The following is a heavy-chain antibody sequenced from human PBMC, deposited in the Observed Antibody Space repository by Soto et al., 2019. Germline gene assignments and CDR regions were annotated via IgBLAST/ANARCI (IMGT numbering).Heavy chain of an antibody. CDR3: ARDGEAYYDFWNKGFSHYYGMDV. J-gene: IGHJ6*02. V-gene: IGHV3-48*03. CDR1: GFTFSSYE. Sequence: PGGSLRLSCAASGFTFSSYEMNWVRQAPGKGLEWVSYISSSGSTIYYADSVKGRFTISRDNAKNSLYLQMNSLRAEDTAVYYCARDGEAYYDFWNKGFSHYYGMDVWGQGTTVTVSS. CDR2: ISSSGSTI. D-gene: IGHD3-3*01.